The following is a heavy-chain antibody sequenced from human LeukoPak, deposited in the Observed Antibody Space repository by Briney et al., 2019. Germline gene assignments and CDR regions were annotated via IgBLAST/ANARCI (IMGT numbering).Heavy chain of an antibody. CDR3: ARISRELRSHLIDY. D-gene: IGHD1-26*01. CDR2: IYYSGST. V-gene: IGHV4-59*08. Sequence: PSETLSLTCTVSGGSISSYYWSWIRQPPGKGLEWIGYIYYSGSTNYNPSLKSRVTISVDTSKNQFSLKLSSVTAADTAVYYCARISRELRSHLIDYWGQGTLVTVSS. J-gene: IGHJ4*02. CDR1: GGSISSYY.